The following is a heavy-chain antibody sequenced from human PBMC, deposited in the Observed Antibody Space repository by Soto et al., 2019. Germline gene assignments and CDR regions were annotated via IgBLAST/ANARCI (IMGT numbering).Heavy chain of an antibody. J-gene: IGHJ4*02. D-gene: IGHD3-22*01. CDR3: ARALQYYYDSSGYYSGFDY. CDR1: GGSISSYD. V-gene: IGHV4-59*01. CDR2: IYYSGST. Sequence: SETLSLTCTVSGGSISSYDWSWIRQPPGKGLEWIGYIYYSGSTNYNPSLKSRVTISVDTSKNQFSLKLSSVTAADTAVYYCARALQYYYDSSGYYSGFDYWGQGTLVTVSS.